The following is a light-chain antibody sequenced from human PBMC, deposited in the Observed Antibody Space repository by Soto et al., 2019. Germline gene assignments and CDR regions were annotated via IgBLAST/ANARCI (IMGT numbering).Light chain of an antibody. CDR1: SIGSKS. CDR2: DET. J-gene: IGLJ2*01. V-gene: IGLV3-21*02. CDR3: AAWDDSLNAVV. Sequence: SYELTQPPSVSVAPGQTAIITCGGNSIGSKSVHWYQQKPGQAPVLVVYDETERPSGIPDRFSGSKSGTSASLAISGLRSEDEADFYCAAWDDSLNAVVFGGGTKLTVL.